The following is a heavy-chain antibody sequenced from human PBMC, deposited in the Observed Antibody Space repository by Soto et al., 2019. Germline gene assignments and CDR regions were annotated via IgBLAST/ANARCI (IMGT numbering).Heavy chain of an antibody. Sequence: EVQLLESGGGLVQPGGSLRLSCAASGFTFSSYAMSWVRQAPGKGLEWVSAISGSGGSTYYADSVKGRFTISRDNSKNTLYLEMNSLRADDTGVYYCAGDPLPEYWGQGTLVTVSS. V-gene: IGHV3-23*01. D-gene: IGHD2-2*01. J-gene: IGHJ4*02. CDR2: ISGSGGST. CDR1: GFTFSSYA. CDR3: AGDPLPEY.